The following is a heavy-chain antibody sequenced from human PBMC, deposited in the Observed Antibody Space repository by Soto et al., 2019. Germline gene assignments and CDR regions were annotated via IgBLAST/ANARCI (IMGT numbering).Heavy chain of an antibody. CDR1: GFTFSSYG. V-gene: IGHV3-30*18. CDR3: AKDGPDSSGFAY. Sequence: GGSLRLSCAASGFTFSSYGMHWVRQAPGKGLEWVAVISYDGSNKYYADSVKGRFTISRDNSKNTLYLQMNSLRAEDTAVYYCAKDGPDSSGFAYCGQGNMVTISS. CDR2: ISYDGSNK. D-gene: IGHD3-22*01. J-gene: IGHJ4*02.